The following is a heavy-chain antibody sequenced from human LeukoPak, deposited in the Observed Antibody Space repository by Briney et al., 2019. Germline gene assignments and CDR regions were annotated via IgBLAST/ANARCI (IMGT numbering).Heavy chain of an antibody. D-gene: IGHD3-22*01. Sequence: PSETQSLTCTVSGDSITRGYYWGWIRQSPGKGLEWIGSIYHSGNTYYNPSLKSRVSISVDTSKNQFSLNLRSVTAADTAVYYCARVPLDDSGAYLDLDYWGQGTLVTVSS. V-gene: IGHV4-38-2*02. CDR3: ARVPLDDSGAYLDLDY. CDR1: GDSITRGYY. J-gene: IGHJ4*02. CDR2: IYHSGNT.